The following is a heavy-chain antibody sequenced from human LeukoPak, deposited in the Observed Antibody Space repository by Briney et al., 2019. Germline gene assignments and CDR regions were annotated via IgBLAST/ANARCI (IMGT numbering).Heavy chain of an antibody. Sequence: SETLSLTCAVYGGSFSGYYWSWIRQPPGKGLEWIGEINHSGSTNYNPSLKSRVTISVDTSKNQFSLKLNSVTAADTAVYYCASQSPKRVFDYWGQGTLVTVSS. CDR2: INHSGST. J-gene: IGHJ4*02. V-gene: IGHV4-34*01. D-gene: IGHD3-10*01. CDR3: ASQSPKRVFDY. CDR1: GGSFSGYY.